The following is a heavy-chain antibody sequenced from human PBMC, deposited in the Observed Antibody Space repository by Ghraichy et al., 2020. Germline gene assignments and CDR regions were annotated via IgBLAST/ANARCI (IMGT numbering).Heavy chain of an antibody. CDR1: GFTFINHA. Sequence: GGSLRLSCEASGFTFINHAMAWVRQAPGKRLEWVSVVASSGTFTLYADSVKSRFTISRDNSKNTLYLQMNNLRAEDTAVYYCAKLSGSSAYYSPFDFWGQGTLVTVSS. D-gene: IGHD3-22*01. CDR3: AKLSGSSAYYSPFDF. CDR2: VASSGTFT. J-gene: IGHJ4*02. V-gene: IGHV3-23*01.